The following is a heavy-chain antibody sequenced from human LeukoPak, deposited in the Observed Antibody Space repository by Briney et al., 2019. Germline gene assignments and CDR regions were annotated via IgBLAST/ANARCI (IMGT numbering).Heavy chain of an antibody. CDR1: GGSIRSSYYY. V-gene: IGHV4-39*01. CDR3: ARFSIIWGSYRYTPFDY. Sequence: PSETLSLTCTVSGGSIRSSYYYWGWIRQPPGKGLEWIGSIYDSGSTYYNPSLKSRVTISVDTSKNQFSLKLSSVTAADTAVYYCARFSIIWGSYRYTPFDYWGQGTLVTVSS. D-gene: IGHD3-16*02. J-gene: IGHJ4*02. CDR2: IYDSGST.